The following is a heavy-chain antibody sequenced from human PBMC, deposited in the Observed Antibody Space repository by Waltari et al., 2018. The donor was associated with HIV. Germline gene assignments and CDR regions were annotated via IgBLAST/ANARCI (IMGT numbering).Heavy chain of an antibody. CDR2: AIPMFGTA. D-gene: IGHD3-3*01. V-gene: IGHV1-69*08. CDR3: ASARETMGVDFDS. Sequence: QVHLVQSGAEVKKPGSSVKVSCKASGGAFVSHSFNWVRQAPGQGLEWMGRAIPMFGTANYARKFQGRVTMTADKSTTTAYMERKGLRIDDTAVYYCASARETMGVDFDSWGQGTLVTVS. J-gene: IGHJ5*01. CDR1: GGAFVSHS.